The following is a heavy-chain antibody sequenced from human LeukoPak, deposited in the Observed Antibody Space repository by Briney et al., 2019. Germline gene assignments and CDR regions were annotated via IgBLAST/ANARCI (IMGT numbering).Heavy chain of an antibody. CDR3: VRYSARGGWYAY. Sequence: SVKVSCKASGGTFSSYAISWVRQAPGQGLEWMGGIIPIFGTANYAQKFQGRVTITADKSTSTAYMELSSLRSEDTAVYYCVRYSARGGWYAYWGQGTLVTVSS. CDR1: GGTFSSYA. J-gene: IGHJ4*02. CDR2: IIPIFGTA. D-gene: IGHD6-19*01. V-gene: IGHV1-69*06.